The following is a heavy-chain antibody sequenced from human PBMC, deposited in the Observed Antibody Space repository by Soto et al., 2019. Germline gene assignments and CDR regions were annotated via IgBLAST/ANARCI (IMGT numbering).Heavy chain of an antibody. CDR2: IYYSGST. CDR1: GGSISSSSYY. CDR3: ARHRSLPGVFGVVLGMMDV. V-gene: IGHV4-39*01. D-gene: IGHD3-3*01. J-gene: IGHJ6*04. Sequence: PSETLSLTCTVSGGSISSSSYYWGRIRQPPGKGLEWIGSIYYSGSTYYNQSLKSRVTISVDASKNQIYLKLNSVTAAYMAVYFCARHRSLPGVFGVVLGMMDVWGKGTTVTVSS.